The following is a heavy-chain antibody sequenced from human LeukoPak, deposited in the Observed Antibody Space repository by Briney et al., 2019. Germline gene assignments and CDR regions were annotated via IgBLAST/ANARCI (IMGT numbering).Heavy chain of an antibody. V-gene: IGHV4-59*01. D-gene: IGHD3/OR15-3a*01. CDR1: GGSISSYY. Sequence: SETLSLTCTVSGGSISSYYWSWIRQPPGKGLKWIRYIYYSGSTNYNPSLKSRVTISVDTSKNQFSLKLSSVTAADTAVYYCARYMDYYFDYWGQGTLVTVSS. CDR3: ARYMDYYFDY. J-gene: IGHJ4*02. CDR2: IYYSGST.